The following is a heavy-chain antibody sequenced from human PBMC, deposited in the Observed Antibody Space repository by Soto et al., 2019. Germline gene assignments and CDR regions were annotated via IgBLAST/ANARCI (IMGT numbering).Heavy chain of an antibody. CDR2: IYHSGYT. V-gene: IGHV4-30-2*01. CDR1: GGSISSGGYA. J-gene: IGHJ5*02. CDR3: ARDSLTGNYFDP. D-gene: IGHD1-7*01. Sequence: QMRLQESGSGLVKPSQTLSLTCAVSGGSISSGGYAWNWIRQPPGKGLEWIGYIYHSGYTSYNPSLKNRVTISVDKSKNQFSLTLSFVTAADTXVYYCARDSLTGNYFDPWGQGTLVTVSS.